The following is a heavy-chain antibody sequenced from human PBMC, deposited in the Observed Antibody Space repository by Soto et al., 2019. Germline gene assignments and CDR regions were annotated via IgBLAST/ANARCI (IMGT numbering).Heavy chain of an antibody. Sequence: PGGSLRLSCAASGLTFAGYWMTWVRQAPGKGLEWVANIHQEGSERYYVDSVKGRFTISRDNARNSLYLQMNSLRVEDTAVYYCALIAVRTLYNGLDVWGQGTTVIVSS. CDR3: ALIAVRTLYNGLDV. CDR2: IHQEGSER. J-gene: IGHJ6*02. V-gene: IGHV3-7*03. D-gene: IGHD3-10*02. CDR1: GLTFAGYW.